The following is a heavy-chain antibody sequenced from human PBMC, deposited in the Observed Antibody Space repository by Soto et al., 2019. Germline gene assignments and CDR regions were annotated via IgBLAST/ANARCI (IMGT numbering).Heavy chain of an antibody. CDR2: IKSKTDGGTT. J-gene: IGHJ4*02. D-gene: IGHD4-17*01. CDR3: TTDYGDYGGVCGY. CDR1: GFTFSNAW. Sequence: EVQLVESGGGLVKPGGSLRLSCAASGFTFSNAWMNWVRQAPGKGLEWVGSIKSKTDGGTTDYAAPVKGRFTISRDDSKTTLYLQMNSLKTEDTAVYYGTTDYGDYGGVCGYWGQGTLVTVSS. V-gene: IGHV3-15*07.